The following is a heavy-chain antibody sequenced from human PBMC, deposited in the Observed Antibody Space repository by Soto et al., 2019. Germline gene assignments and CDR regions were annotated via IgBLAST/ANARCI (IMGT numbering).Heavy chain of an antibody. CDR2: IYHSGST. CDR3: ARVPDR. J-gene: IGHJ5*02. D-gene: IGHD2-2*01. V-gene: IGHV4-59*12. CDR1: SCFISSYY. Sequence: SETLSVTCIVSSCFISSYYWSWIRQQPGKGLEWIGYIYHSGSTYYNPSLKSRVTISVDRSKNQFSLKLSSVTAADTAVYYCARVPDRWGQGTLVTVS.